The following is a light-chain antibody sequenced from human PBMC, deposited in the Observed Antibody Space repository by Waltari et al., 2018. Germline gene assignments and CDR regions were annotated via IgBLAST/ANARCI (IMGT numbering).Light chain of an antibody. CDR2: KVA. Sequence: QSLVNGDRNTDLYWFQQRPGKSPRRLIYKVANLHAGVPDRFSGSGSGTDFTLTLSRLEAEDVGIYYCLQDDYWPYTFGPGTTL. CDR1: QSLVNGDRNTD. J-gene: IGKJ2*01. CDR3: LQDDYWPYT. V-gene: IGKV2-30*01.